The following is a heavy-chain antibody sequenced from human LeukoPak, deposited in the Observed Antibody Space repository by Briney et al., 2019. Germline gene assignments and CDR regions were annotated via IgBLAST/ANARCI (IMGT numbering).Heavy chain of an antibody. D-gene: IGHD3-10*01. CDR3: ARPRVLWFGGDYYFDY. CDR1: GYTFTGYY. Sequence: GASVKVSCKASGYTFTGYYMHWVRQAPGQGLEWMGRINPNSGGTNYAQKFQGRVTMTRDTSISTAYMELSRLRSDDTAVYYCARPRVLWFGGDYYFDYWGQGTLVTVSS. V-gene: IGHV1-2*06. CDR2: INPNSGGT. J-gene: IGHJ4*02.